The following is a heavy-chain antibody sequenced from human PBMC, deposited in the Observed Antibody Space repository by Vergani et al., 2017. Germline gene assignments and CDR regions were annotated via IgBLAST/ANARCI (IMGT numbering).Heavy chain of an antibody. J-gene: IGHJ5*02. Sequence: EVQLVESGGGLVKPGGSLRLSCAASGFTFSSYSMNWVRQAPGKGLEWVSSISSSSSYIYYADSVKGRFTISRDNAKNSLYLKMNSLRAEDTAVYYCARDPRHTGYSSSWHCPWGQGTLVTVSS. CDR1: GFTFSSYS. V-gene: IGHV3-21*01. CDR2: ISSSSSYI. CDR3: ARDPRHTGYSSSWHCP. D-gene: IGHD6-13*01.